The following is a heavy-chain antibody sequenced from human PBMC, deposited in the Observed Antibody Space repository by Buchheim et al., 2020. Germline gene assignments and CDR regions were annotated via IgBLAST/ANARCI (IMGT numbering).Heavy chain of an antibody. V-gene: IGHV3-74*01. CDR3: ARDHAYCSGGSCYDYYYGMDV. CDR2: INSDGSST. J-gene: IGHJ6*02. Sequence: EVQLVESGGGLVQPGGSLRLSCAASGFTFSSYRMHWVRQAPGRGLVWVSRINSDGSSTSYEHSVKGRFTISRDNAKNTLYLQMNSLRAEDTAVYYCARDHAYCSGGSCYDYYYGMDVWGQGTT. CDR1: GFTFSSYR. D-gene: IGHD2-15*01.